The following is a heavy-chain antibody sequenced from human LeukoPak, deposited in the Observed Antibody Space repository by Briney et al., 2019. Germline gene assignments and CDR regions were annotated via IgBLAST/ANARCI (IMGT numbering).Heavy chain of an antibody. CDR3: ARDYDILTGGPKDY. J-gene: IGHJ4*02. CDR2: IKQDGSEK. D-gene: IGHD3-9*01. CDR1: GFTFSSYW. V-gene: IGHV3-7*03. Sequence: GGSLRLSCAASGFTFSSYWMSWVRQAPGKGLEWVANIKQDGSEKYYVDSVKGRFTISRDNAKNSLYLQMNSLRAEDTAVYCCARDYDILTGGPKDYWGQGTLVTVSS.